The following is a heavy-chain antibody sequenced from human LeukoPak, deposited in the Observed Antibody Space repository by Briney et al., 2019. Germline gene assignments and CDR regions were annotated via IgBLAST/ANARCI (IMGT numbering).Heavy chain of an antibody. D-gene: IGHD3-22*01. Sequence: ASVKVSCKASGYTFTSYGISWVRQAPGQGLEWMGWISAYNGNTNYAQKLQGRVTMTTDTSTSTAYMELRSLRSDDTAVYYCARDLEPNYYDSSGSLGAFDIWGQGTMVTVSS. CDR1: GYTFTSYG. CDR2: ISAYNGNT. CDR3: ARDLEPNYYDSSGSLGAFDI. J-gene: IGHJ3*02. V-gene: IGHV1-18*01.